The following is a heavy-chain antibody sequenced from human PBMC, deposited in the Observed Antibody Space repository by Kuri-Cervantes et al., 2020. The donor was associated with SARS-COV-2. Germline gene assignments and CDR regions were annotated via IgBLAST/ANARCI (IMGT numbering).Heavy chain of an antibody. D-gene: IGHD3-10*01. CDR2: INHSGST. V-gene: IGHV4-34*01. CDR1: GWSFSGYY. CDR3: ARTNRGRYYYYYGMDV. Sequence: SETLSLTCAVYGWSFSGYYWSWIRQPPGKGLEWIGEINHSGSTNYNPSLKSRVTIPVDTSKNQFSLKLSSVTAADTAVYYCARTNRGRYYYYYGMDVWGQGTTVTVSS. J-gene: IGHJ6*02.